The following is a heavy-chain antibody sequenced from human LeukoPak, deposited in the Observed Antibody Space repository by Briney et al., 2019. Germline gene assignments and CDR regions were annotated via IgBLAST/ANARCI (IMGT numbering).Heavy chain of an antibody. CDR3: ARPRIAVAGTSNKGFDY. CDR1: GYTFTSYA. Sequence: ASVKVSCKASGYTFTSYAMHWVRQAPGQGLEWMGGIIPIFGTANYAQKFQGRVTITADESTSTAYMELSSLRSEDTAVYYCARPRIAVAGTSNKGFDYWGQGTLVTVSS. D-gene: IGHD6-19*01. CDR2: IIPIFGTA. V-gene: IGHV1-69*13. J-gene: IGHJ4*02.